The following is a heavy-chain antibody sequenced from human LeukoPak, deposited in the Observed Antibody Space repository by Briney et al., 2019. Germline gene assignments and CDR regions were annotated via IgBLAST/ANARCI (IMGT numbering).Heavy chain of an antibody. D-gene: IGHD5-18*01. CDR1: GFTFSSYG. J-gene: IGHJ4*02. V-gene: IGHV3-30*02. Sequence: GGSLRLSCAASGFTFSSYGMHWVRQAPGKGLEWVAFIRYDGSNKYYADSVKGRFTISRDNSKNTLYLQMNSLRAEDTAVYYCAKDRYSYGSSHDYWGQGTLVTVSS. CDR2: IRYDGSNK. CDR3: AKDRYSYGSSHDY.